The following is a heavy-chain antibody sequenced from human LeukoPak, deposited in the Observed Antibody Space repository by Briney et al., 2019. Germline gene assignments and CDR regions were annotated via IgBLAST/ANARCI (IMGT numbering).Heavy chain of an antibody. D-gene: IGHD2-2*02. V-gene: IGHV4-4*09. CDR3: ARDRTIPEHWYFDL. CDR2: ISTGGSS. CDR1: GGSISSYY. Sequence: SETLSLTCTVSGGSISSYYWSWIRQPPGKGLEWIGYISTGGSSNYNTSLSRRAIILIDTSKNQFSLRLNSVTAADTAVYYCARDRTIPEHWYFDLWGRGALVSVS. J-gene: IGHJ2*01.